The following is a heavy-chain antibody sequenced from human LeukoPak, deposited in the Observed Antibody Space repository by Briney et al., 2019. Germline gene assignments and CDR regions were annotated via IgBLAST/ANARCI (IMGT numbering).Heavy chain of an antibody. V-gene: IGHV6-1*01. Sequence: SQTLSLTCAISGDSVSSNTAAWNWIRQFPSRGLEWLGRTYYRSKWYNDYAVSVKSRITINPDTSKNQFSLQLYSVTPEDTAVYYCARSISSGGFRLDYWGQGTLVTVSS. CDR2: TYYRSKWYN. CDR3: ARSISSGGFRLDY. CDR1: GDSVSSNTAA. J-gene: IGHJ4*02. D-gene: IGHD3-3*02.